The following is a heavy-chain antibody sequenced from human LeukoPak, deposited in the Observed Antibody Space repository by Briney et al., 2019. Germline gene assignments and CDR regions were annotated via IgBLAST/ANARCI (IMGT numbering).Heavy chain of an antibody. V-gene: IGHV1-2*06. D-gene: IGHD2-2*01. CDR2: INPNSGGT. J-gene: IGHJ5*02. CDR3: ARERGRIVVVPAARNWFDP. CDR1: GYTFTGYY. Sequence: ASVTVSCKASGYTFTGYYMHWVRQAPGQGLEWMGRINPNSGGTNYAQKFQGRVTMTRDTSISTAYMELSRLRSDDTAVYYCARERGRIVVVPAARNWFDPWGQGTLVTVSS.